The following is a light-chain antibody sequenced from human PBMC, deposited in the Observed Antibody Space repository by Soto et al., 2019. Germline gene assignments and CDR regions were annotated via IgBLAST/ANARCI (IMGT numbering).Light chain of an antibody. Sequence: DIQMTQSPSSLSASVGDRVTITCQASRDIRKYLNWYQQKPGKAPKLLIYDASNLETGVTSRFSGRGSGTDFTFTISSLQSEDSATYYCQQYHTLVSFGGGTKVEIK. V-gene: IGKV1-33*01. CDR2: DAS. J-gene: IGKJ4*01. CDR1: RDIRKY. CDR3: QQYHTLVS.